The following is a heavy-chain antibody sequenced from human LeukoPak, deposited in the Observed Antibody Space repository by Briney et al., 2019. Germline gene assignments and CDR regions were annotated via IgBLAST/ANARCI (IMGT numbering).Heavy chain of an antibody. CDR3: ARESYSSSYLFDF. CDR1: RGSLSSYY. V-gene: IGHV4-4*07. J-gene: IGHJ4*02. D-gene: IGHD6-6*01. Sequence: SETLSLTCTVSRGSLSSYYWSGIRQPAGKGLEWIGRIYTSGSTNYNPSLKSRVTMSVDTSKNQISLKVNSVTAADTAVYYCARESYSSSYLFDFWGQGTLVTVSS. CDR2: IYTSGST.